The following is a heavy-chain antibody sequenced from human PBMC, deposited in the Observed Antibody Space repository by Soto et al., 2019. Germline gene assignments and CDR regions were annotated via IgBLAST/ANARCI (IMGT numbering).Heavy chain of an antibody. CDR2: ISAYNGNT. J-gene: IGHJ4*02. Sequence: ASVKVSCKASGYTFTSYGISWVRQAPGQGLEWMGWISAYNGNTNYAQKLQGRVTMTTDTSTSTAYLQLNSLKTSDTTMYYCAKRSGYGYWIFDYWGQGTLVTVSS. V-gene: IGHV1-18*01. D-gene: IGHD5-12*01. CDR3: AKRSGYGYWIFDY. CDR1: GYTFTSYG.